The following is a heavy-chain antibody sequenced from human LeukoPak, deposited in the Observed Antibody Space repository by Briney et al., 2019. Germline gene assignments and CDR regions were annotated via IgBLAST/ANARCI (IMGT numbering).Heavy chain of an antibody. CDR2: IKQDGSEI. CDR1: GFTFTTYW. CDR3: ARDKVVGATLFDY. V-gene: IGHV3-7*01. Sequence: GGSLRLSCAASGFTFTTYWMSWVRQSPEKGLEWVANIKQDGSEIYYVDSVKGRFTISRDNAKNSLYLQMNSLRAEDTAVYYCARDKVVGATLFDYWGQGTLVTVSS. D-gene: IGHD1-26*01. J-gene: IGHJ4*02.